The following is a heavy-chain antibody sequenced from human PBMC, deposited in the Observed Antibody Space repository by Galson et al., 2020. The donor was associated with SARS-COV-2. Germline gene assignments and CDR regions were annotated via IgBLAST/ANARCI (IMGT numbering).Heavy chain of an antibody. CDR3: ARDDDSSGMGAFDI. J-gene: IGHJ3*02. Sequence: GGSLRLSCAASGFTFSSHDMHWVRQTTGNGLEWVSGIGADGRTYYPDSAKGRCTISRDNAKNSLYLQMNSLTAGDTAVYYCARDDDSSGMGAFDIWGRGTMVTVSS. D-gene: IGHD3-22*01. CDR2: IGADGRT. V-gene: IGHV3-13*04. CDR1: GFTFSSHD.